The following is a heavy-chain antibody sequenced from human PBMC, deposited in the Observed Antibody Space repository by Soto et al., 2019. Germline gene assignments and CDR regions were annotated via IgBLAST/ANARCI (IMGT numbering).Heavy chain of an antibody. CDR2: IYWDDDK. D-gene: IGHD6-19*01. CDR1: GFSLSSTRMA. V-gene: IGHV2-5*02. CDR3: AHIVVAGLGYYFDY. Sequence: QITLKESGPTLVKPTQTLTLTCTFSGFSLSSTRMAVGWIRQPPGKALEWLALIYWDDDKRYSPFLKSRLTSTKDTSTNQVVLTMSNMDPVDTARYYGAHIVVAGLGYYFDYWGQGTLVTVSS. J-gene: IGHJ4*02.